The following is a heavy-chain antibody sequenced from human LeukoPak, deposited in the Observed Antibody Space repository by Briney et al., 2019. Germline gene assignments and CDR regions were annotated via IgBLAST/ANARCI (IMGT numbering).Heavy chain of an antibody. J-gene: IGHJ4*02. CDR1: GFTFSNFW. D-gene: IGHD6-6*01. CDR2: IKQDETEK. V-gene: IGHV3-7*03. CDR3: ARIGYSSSSFDY. Sequence: PGGSLRLSRTASGFTFSNFWMGWVRQAPGKGLGWVANIKQDETEKFYLGSVKGRFTISRDNAKNSLYLQMSGLRAEDTAVYFCARIGYSSSSFDYWGQGVLVTVYS.